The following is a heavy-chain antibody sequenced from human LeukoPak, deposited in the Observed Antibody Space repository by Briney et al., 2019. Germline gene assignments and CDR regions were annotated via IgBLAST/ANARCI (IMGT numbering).Heavy chain of an antibody. CDR1: GYTLTELS. J-gene: IGHJ5*02. Sequence: ASVKVSCKVSGYTLTELSMHWVRQAPGKGLEWMGGFDPEDGETIYAQKFQGRVTMTEDTSTDTAYVELSSLRSEDTAVYYCATVMWYSVAVNGDWFDPWGQGTPVTVSS. V-gene: IGHV1-24*01. CDR3: ATVMWYSVAVNGDWFDP. D-gene: IGHD6-19*01. CDR2: FDPEDGET.